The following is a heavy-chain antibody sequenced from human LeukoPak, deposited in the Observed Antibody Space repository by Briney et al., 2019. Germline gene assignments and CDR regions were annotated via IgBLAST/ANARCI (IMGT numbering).Heavy chain of an antibody. CDR3: ARESRDGYNWVNY. V-gene: IGHV1-69*04. D-gene: IGHD1-1*01. Sequence: SVKVSCKASGGTFSSYAISWVRQAPGQVLEWMGRIIPILGIANYAQKFQGRVTITADKSTSTAYMELSSLRSEDTAVYYCARESRDGYNWVNYWGQGTLVTVSS. CDR2: IIPILGIA. J-gene: IGHJ4*02. CDR1: GGTFSSYA.